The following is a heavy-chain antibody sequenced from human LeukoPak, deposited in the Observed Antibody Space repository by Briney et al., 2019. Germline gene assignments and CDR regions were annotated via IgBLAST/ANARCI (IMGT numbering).Heavy chain of an antibody. J-gene: IGHJ4*02. D-gene: IGHD2/OR15-2a*01. CDR1: GYTFTSYG. CDR3: ARSFHKTDY. V-gene: IGHV1-18*01. Sequence: ASVKVSCKASGYTFTSYGISWVRQAPGQGLEWMGWIGSYNGETNYAQKFQGRVTMTTDTSTSTVYMELRSLTSDDTAVYYCARSFHKTDYWGQGTLVTVSS. CDR2: IGSYNGET.